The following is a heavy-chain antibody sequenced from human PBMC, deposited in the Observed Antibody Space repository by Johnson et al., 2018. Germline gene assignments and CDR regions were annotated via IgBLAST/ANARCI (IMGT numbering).Heavy chain of an antibody. CDR1: GFTFSDYY. V-gene: IGHV3-11*04. D-gene: IGHD5-18*01. Sequence: QVQLQESGGGLVKXGGSLRLSCAASGFTFSDYYMSWIRQAPGKGLEWVSYISSSGSTIYYADSVKGRFTLSRDNAKNSLYLQINSLRAEDTDGYYGARSGYSYGSPDYYYYMDVWGKGTTVTVSS. CDR2: ISSSGSTI. J-gene: IGHJ6*03. CDR3: ARSGYSYGSPDYYYYMDV.